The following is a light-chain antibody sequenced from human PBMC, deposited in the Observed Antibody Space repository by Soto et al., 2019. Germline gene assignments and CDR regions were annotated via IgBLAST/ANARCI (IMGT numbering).Light chain of an antibody. V-gene: IGKV3-15*01. CDR2: GAS. Sequence: EVVLTQSPATVSVSPGERATLSCRASQNIATNLAWYQQRPGQAPRLLIYGASARATGIPTRFSGSGSGTAFTLTIIGLQPEDFAVYYCQQFNNWPLTFGGGTKVE. CDR3: QQFNNWPLT. J-gene: IGKJ4*01. CDR1: QNIATN.